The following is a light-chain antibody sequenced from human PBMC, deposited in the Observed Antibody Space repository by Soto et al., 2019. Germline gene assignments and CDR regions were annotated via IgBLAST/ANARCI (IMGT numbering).Light chain of an antibody. CDR2: GAS. J-gene: IGKJ1*01. Sequence: EIVLAQSPGTLSLSPGERVALSGRASQSVSISYLAWYQQKPGQSPSLLIYGASSRATGIPDRFSGSGSGTDFTLTISRLEPEDFAVYYCQQYGSSPLTFGQGTKVDIK. V-gene: IGKV3-20*01. CDR1: QSVSISY. CDR3: QQYGSSPLT.